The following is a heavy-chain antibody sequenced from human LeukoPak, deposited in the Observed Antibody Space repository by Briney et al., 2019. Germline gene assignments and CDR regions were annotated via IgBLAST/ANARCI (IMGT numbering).Heavy chain of an antibody. J-gene: IGHJ5*02. CDR2: IYYTGST. Sequence: PSETLSLTCTVSGGSVSSGSHYWSWIRQPPGRGLEWIGYIYYTGSTNYNPSLKSRVTISVDTSKNQFSLNLSSVTATDTAIYYCARGKTWFAPWGQGTLVTVSS. CDR1: GGSVSSGSHY. V-gene: IGHV4-61*01. D-gene: IGHD3-10*01. CDR3: ARGKTWFAP.